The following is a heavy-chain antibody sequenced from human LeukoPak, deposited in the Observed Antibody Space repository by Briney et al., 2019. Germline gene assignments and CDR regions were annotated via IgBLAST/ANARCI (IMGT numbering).Heavy chain of an antibody. CDR2: IYYSGST. V-gene: IGHV4-28*01. CDR3: ARSAMVRGNWFDP. Sequence: SDTLSLTCAVSGYSISSSNWWGWIRQPPGKGLEWIGYIYYSGSTYYNPSLKSRVTMSVDTSKNQFSLKLSSVTAADTAVYYCARSAMVRGNWFDPWGQGTLVTVSS. CDR1: GYSISSSNW. J-gene: IGHJ5*02. D-gene: IGHD5-18*01.